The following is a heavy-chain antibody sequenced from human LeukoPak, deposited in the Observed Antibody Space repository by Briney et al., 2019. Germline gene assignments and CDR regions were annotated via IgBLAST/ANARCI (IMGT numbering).Heavy chain of an antibody. CDR2: IIPIFGTA. Sequence: SVKVSCKASGGTFSSYAISWVRQAPGQGLEWMGRIIPIFGTANYAQKFQGRVTITTDESTSTAYMELSSLRSEATAVYYCARDRADCSGGSCYRYYYHMDVWGEGTTVTVSS. CDR3: ARDRADCSGGSCYRYYYHMDV. D-gene: IGHD2-15*01. V-gene: IGHV1-69*05. J-gene: IGHJ6*03. CDR1: GGTFSSYA.